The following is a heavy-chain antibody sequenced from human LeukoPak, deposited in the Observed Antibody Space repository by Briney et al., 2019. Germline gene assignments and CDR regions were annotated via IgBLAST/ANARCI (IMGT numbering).Heavy chain of an antibody. J-gene: IGHJ5*02. CDR3: ARDRLTMVRGVSKGGNWFDP. D-gene: IGHD3-10*01. CDR2: INPNSGGT. V-gene: IGHV1-2*04. CDR1: GYTFTGYY. Sequence: ASVKVSCKASGYTFTGYYMHWVRQAPGQGLEWMGWINPNSGGTNYAQKFQGWVTMTRDTSISTAYMELSRLRSDDTAVYYCARDRLTMVRGVSKGGNWFDPWGQGTLVAVSS.